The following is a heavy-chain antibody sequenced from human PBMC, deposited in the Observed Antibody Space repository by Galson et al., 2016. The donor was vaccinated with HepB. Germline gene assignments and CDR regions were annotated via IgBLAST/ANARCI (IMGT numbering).Heavy chain of an antibody. V-gene: IGHV5-51*01. J-gene: IGHJ4*02. CDR2: IYPGHSDT. D-gene: IGHD3-10*01. CDR1: GYSFTSYW. Sequence: AEVKRPGESLKISCKGYGYSFTSYWIGWVRQMPGKGLEWMGNIYPGHSDTRYRPAFQGQVNISADTSNRPAYLHWSSLMASDTALYYCAKGNRYGWYFDYWGQGTLVTVSS. CDR3: AKGNRYGWYFDY.